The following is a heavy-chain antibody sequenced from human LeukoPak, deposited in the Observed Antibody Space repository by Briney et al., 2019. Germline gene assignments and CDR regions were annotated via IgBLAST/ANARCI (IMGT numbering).Heavy chain of an antibody. D-gene: IGHD1-14*01. CDR1: GFTFSSYE. J-gene: IGHJ3*02. V-gene: IGHV3-48*03. CDR3: ARDGNRAVGAFDI. Sequence: GGSLRLSCAASGFTFSSYEMNWVRQAPGKGLEWVSYISSSGSTIYYADSVKGRFTISRDNAKTSLYLQMNSLRAEDTAVYYCARDGNRAVGAFDIWGQGTMVTVSS. CDR2: ISSSGSTI.